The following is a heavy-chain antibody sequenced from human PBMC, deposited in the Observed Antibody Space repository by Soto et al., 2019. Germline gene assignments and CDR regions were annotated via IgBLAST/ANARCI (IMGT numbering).Heavy chain of an antibody. J-gene: IGHJ6*02. V-gene: IGHV1-8*01. Sequence: ASVTVSCTSCGSTLPRYDINWVRQASGQVLEWMGWMNPNSGNTGYAQRFQGRVTMTRNTSISTAYMELSSLRSEDTAVYYCARGILDHPTDGYYYGMDVWGQGTTVTVSS. CDR2: MNPNSGNT. CDR3: ARGILDHPTDGYYYGMDV. CDR1: GSTLPRYD. D-gene: IGHD2-2*02.